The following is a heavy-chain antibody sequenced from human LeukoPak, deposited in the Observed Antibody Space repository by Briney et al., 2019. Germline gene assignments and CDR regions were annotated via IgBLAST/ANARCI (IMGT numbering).Heavy chain of an antibody. CDR2: IRGDGYEK. CDR3: ARSVWPEDY. V-gene: IGHV3-7*01. D-gene: IGHD1-14*01. CDR1: GFTFSSYW. Sequence: GGSLRLSCAASGFTFSSYWMSWVRQAPGKGLDCVANIRGDGYEKHYVDSVKGRFTISRDNAKNLVFLQMDSLRDEDTAVYYCARSVWPEDYWGQGTLVTVSS. J-gene: IGHJ4*02.